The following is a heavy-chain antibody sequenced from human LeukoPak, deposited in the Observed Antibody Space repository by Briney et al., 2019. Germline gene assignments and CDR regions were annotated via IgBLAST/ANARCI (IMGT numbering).Heavy chain of an antibody. Sequence: GGTLRLSCAASGFTFSNYGMNWVRQAPGKGLEWVSGIGPSGTNTYYADSVKGRFTISRDNAKNSLYLQMNSLRAEDTAVYYCARDRGYYDFWSGYLGEQDAFDIWGQGTMVTVSS. CDR1: GFTFSNYG. CDR2: IGPSGTNT. D-gene: IGHD3-3*01. J-gene: IGHJ3*02. V-gene: IGHV3-21*01. CDR3: ARDRGYYDFWSGYLGEQDAFDI.